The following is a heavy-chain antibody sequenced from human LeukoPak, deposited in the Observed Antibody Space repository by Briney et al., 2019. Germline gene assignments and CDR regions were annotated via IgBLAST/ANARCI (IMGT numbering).Heavy chain of an antibody. Sequence: GGSLRLSCAASGFTFDDYAMHWVRQAPGKGLEWVSGISWNSGSIGYADSAKGRFTISRDNAKNSLYLQMNSLRAEDTALYYCAKGSTYYDFWSGYYWGQGTLVTVSS. CDR2: ISWNSGSI. D-gene: IGHD3-3*01. CDR1: GFTFDDYA. V-gene: IGHV3-9*01. CDR3: AKGSTYYDFWSGYY. J-gene: IGHJ4*02.